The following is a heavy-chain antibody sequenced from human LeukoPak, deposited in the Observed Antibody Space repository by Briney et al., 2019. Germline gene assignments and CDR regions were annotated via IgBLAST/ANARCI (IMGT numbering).Heavy chain of an antibody. CDR2: IYYSGST. CDR1: GGSINSYY. CDR3: ARMGAIAGASANPDY. D-gene: IGHD4/OR15-4a*01. Sequence: SETLSLTCTVSGGSINSYYWSWIRQPPGKGLEWIGYIYYSGSTNYNPSLKSRVTISVDTSKNQFSLKVSSVTAADTAVYYCARMGAIAGASANPDYWGQGTLVTASS. V-gene: IGHV4-59*01. J-gene: IGHJ4*02.